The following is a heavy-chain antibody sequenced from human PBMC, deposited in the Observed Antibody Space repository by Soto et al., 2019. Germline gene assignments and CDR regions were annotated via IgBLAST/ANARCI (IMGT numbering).Heavy chain of an antibody. CDR2: IYYSGST. Sequence: SETLSLTCTVSGGSISSYYWSWIRQPPGKGLEWIGYIYYSGSTNYNPSLKSRVTISVDTSKNQFSLKLSSVTAADTAVYYCARSPPENYGDDAYWAQGSLVTFSA. V-gene: IGHV4-59*01. CDR1: GGSISSYY. CDR3: ARSPPENYGDDAY. J-gene: IGHJ4*02. D-gene: IGHD4-17*01.